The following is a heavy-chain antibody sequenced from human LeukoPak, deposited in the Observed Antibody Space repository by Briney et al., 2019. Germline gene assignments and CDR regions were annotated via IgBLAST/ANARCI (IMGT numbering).Heavy chain of an antibody. Sequence: GGSLRLSCAASGFSFRSYSMNWVRQAPGKGLEWVSYISSSSSSMYYADSVKGRFTISRDDAKNSLYLQMNSLRAEDTAVYYCARDLGGYSGYEVFDYWGQGTLVTVSS. CDR1: GFSFRSYS. D-gene: IGHD5-12*01. V-gene: IGHV3-48*01. CDR2: ISSSSSSM. J-gene: IGHJ4*02. CDR3: ARDLGGYSGYEVFDY.